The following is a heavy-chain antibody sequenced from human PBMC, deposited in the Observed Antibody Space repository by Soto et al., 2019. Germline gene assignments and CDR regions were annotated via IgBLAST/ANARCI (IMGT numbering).Heavy chain of an antibody. CDR3: ARGILLWFGELLEKDNWFDP. Sequence: SETLSLTCTVSGGSISSGGYYWSWIRQHPGKGLEWIGYIYYSGSTYYNPSLKSRVTISVDTSKNQFSLKLSSVTAADTAVYYCARGILLWFGELLEKDNWFDPWGQGTLVTVSS. CDR1: GGSISSGGYY. D-gene: IGHD3-10*01. J-gene: IGHJ5*02. CDR2: IYYSGST. V-gene: IGHV4-31*03.